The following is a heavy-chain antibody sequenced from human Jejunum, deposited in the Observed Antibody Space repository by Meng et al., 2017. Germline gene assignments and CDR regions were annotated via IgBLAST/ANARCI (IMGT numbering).Heavy chain of an antibody. CDR2: IYHSGTT. V-gene: IGHV4-38-2*01. CDR1: GYSISSGYY. CDR3: ARGGGSYGSRMDV. Sequence: SETLSLTCAVSGYSISSGYYWGWIRQPPGKGLEWIGNIYHSGTTSYNPSLKSRATVSIDTSNNHFSLKLSSVTAADTAVYYCARGGGSYGSRMDVWGQGTTVTVSS. J-gene: IGHJ6*02. D-gene: IGHD1-26*01.